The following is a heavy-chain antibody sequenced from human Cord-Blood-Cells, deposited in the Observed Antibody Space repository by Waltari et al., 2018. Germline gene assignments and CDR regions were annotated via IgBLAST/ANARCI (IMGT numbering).Heavy chain of an antibody. Sequence: QVQLQESAPGLVKPSETLSLPLTVSGGSISRYYWRWLRQPAGKGLEWIGRIYPSRSTNSNPSLKSRVTMSVDTSKNPFSLKLSSVTAADTAVYYCARGGTTSGDYWGQGTLVTVSS. J-gene: IGHJ4*02. CDR1: GGSISRYY. V-gene: IGHV4-4*07. CDR3: ARGGTTSGDY. CDR2: IYPSRST. D-gene: IGHD1-7*01.